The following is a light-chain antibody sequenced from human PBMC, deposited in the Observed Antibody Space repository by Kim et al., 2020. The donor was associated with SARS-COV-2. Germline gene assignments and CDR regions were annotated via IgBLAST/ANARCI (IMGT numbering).Light chain of an antibody. CDR2: DAS. CDR1: QSIGDW. Sequence: SLSPGERATLSCRASQSIGDWLAWYQQKSGQAPRLVISDASNRATGIPARFSGSGYGTDFTLTISSLEPEDFAVYYCQQRRTWPLTFGGGTKVEI. J-gene: IGKJ4*01. V-gene: IGKV3-11*01. CDR3: QQRRTWPLT.